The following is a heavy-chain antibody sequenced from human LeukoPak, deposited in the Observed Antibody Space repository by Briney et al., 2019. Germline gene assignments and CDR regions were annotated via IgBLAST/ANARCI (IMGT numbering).Heavy chain of an antibody. V-gene: IGHV3-7*01. D-gene: IGHD2-21*01. CDR1: GFTFTNHW. CDR2: MNPDGSHK. J-gene: IGHJ5*02. CDR3: AGDRDSRNWFDP. Sequence: GGSLRLSCAASGFTFTNHWMTWVRQAPGKGLEWVANMNPDGSHKYYMDFVEGRFTISRDNAKESLFLQMNNLRAEDTAVYFCAGDRDSRNWFDPWGQGTLVIVSS.